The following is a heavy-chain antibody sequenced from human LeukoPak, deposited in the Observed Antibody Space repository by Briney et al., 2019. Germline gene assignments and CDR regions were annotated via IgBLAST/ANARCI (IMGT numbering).Heavy chain of an antibody. J-gene: IGHJ5*02. CDR1: GGSISSGGYY. V-gene: IGHV4-31*03. D-gene: IGHD2-8*01. CDR2: IYYSGST. CDR3: ARVYAQRNWFDP. Sequence: PSQTLSLTCTVSGGSISSGGYYWSWIRQHPGKGLEWIGYIYYSGSTYYNPSLKSRVTISVDTSKNQFSLKLSSVTAADTAIYYCARVYAQRNWFDPWGQGTLVTVSS.